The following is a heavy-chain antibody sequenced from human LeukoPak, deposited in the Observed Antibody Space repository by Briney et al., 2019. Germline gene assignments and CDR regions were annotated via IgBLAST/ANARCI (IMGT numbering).Heavy chain of an antibody. CDR1: GFTVSNNY. J-gene: IGHJ3*02. CDR2: IYSEGTT. Sequence: PGGSLRLSCAASGFTVSNNYMIWIRQAPGKGPEWVSLIYSEGTTSYADSVKGRFTISRDNAKNSLYLQMNSLRAEDTAVYYCARDANYHVSSDYYDAFDIWGQGTMVTVSS. V-gene: IGHV3-66*01. CDR3: ARDANYHVSSDYYDAFDI. D-gene: IGHD3-22*01.